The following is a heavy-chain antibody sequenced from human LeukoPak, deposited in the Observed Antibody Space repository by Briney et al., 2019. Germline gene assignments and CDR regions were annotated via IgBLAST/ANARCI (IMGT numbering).Heavy chain of an antibody. CDR2: INPSGGST. J-gene: IGHJ4*02. V-gene: IGHV1-46*01. D-gene: IGHD1-26*01. CDR1: GYTFTSYY. Sequence: RASVKVSCKASGYTFTSYYMHWVRQAPRQGLEWVGIINPSGGSTSYAQKFQGRVAMTRDTSTSTVYMELSSLRSEDTAVYYCARDGVSGSYPLDYWGQGTLITVSS. CDR3: ARDGVSGSYPLDY.